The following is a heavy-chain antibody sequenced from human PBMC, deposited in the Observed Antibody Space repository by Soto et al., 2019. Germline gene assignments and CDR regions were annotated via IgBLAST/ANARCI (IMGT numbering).Heavy chain of an antibody. CDR1: GFTFSSYA. CDR3: AREPAPPHLYGMDV. CDR2: ISYDGSNK. V-gene: IGHV3-30-3*01. Sequence: SLRLSCAASGFTFSSYAMHWVRQAPGVGLEWVAVISYDGSNKYYADSVKGRFTISRDNSKNTLYLQMNSLRAEDTAVYYCAREPAPPHLYGMDVWAQGTTVTVSS. J-gene: IGHJ6*02.